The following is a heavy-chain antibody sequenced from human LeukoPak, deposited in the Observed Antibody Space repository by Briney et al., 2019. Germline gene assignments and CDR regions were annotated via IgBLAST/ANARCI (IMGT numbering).Heavy chain of an antibody. CDR2: IPSDGSNK. V-gene: IGHV3-30*02. CDR3: VKGRNAYFDY. Sequence: GGSLRLSCAASGFTFSGYGMRWVRQAPGTGLEWVAFIPSDGSNKYYADSVKGRFTISRDNSKNTVDLQMNSLRPEDTAVYYCVKGRNAYFDYWGQGTLVTASS. CDR1: GFTFSGYG. J-gene: IGHJ4*02.